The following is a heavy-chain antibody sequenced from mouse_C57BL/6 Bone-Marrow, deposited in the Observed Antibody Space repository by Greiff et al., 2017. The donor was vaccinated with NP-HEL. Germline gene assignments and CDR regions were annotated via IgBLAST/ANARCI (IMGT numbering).Heavy chain of an antibody. CDR1: GYSFTDYN. V-gene: IGHV1-39*01. CDR2: INPNYGTT. D-gene: IGHD1-1*01. CDR3: AREDYYGSSPWFAY. Sequence: EVKLMESGPELVKPGASVKISCKASGYSFTDYNMNWVKQSNGKSLEWIGVINPNYGTTSYNQKFKGKATLTVDQSSSTAYMQLNSLTSEDSAVYYCAREDYYGSSPWFAYWGQGTLVTVAA. J-gene: IGHJ3*01.